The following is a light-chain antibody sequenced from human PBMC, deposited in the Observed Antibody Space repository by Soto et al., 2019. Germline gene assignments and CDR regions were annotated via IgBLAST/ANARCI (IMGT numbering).Light chain of an antibody. CDR1: QGVART. Sequence: EIVLTQFPATLSVSPGERVTLSCRASQGVARTLAWFQQKPGQSPRLLVYAESTRAAGIPARFSGSGSGTEFTLTISSLQSEDVAVYYCQQYKQWPLTFGGGTRVDIK. CDR2: AES. V-gene: IGKV3D-15*01. J-gene: IGKJ4*01. CDR3: QQYKQWPLT.